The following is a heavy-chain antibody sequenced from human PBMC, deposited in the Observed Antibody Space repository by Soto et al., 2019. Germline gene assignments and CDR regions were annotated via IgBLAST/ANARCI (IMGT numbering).Heavy chain of an antibody. CDR1: GGSISSSNW. CDR3: ARLAAAGMYGMDV. CDR2: IYHSGST. D-gene: IGHD6-13*01. Sequence: SETLSLTCAVSGGSISSSNWWRWVRQPPGKGLEWIGEIYHSGSTNYNPSLKSRVTISVDKSKNQFSLKLSSVTAADTAVYYCARLAAAGMYGMDVWGQGTTVTVSS. J-gene: IGHJ6*02. V-gene: IGHV4-4*02.